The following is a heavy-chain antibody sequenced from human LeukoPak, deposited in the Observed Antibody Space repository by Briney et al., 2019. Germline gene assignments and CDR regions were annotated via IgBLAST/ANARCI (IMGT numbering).Heavy chain of an antibody. CDR2: IYSSGGT. D-gene: IGHD6-19*01. J-gene: IGHJ2*01. CDR1: GYSISSNNW. V-gene: IGHV4-28*01. Sequence: PSETLSLTCAVSGYSISSNNWWGWIRQPPGKGLEWIGYIYSSGGTSYNPSLKSRVTMSVDTSKNQFSLKLRSVTAADTAVYDFASRVAVADTPWYFDLGGRGNVTTVS. CDR3: ASRVAVADTPWYFDL.